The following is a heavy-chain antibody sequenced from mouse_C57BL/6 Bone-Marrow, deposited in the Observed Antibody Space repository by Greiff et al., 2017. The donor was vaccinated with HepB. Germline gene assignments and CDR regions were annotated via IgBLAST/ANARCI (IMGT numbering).Heavy chain of an antibody. CDR1: GYTFTSYG. Sequence: QVQLKESGAELARPGASVKLSCKASGYTFTSYGISWVKQRTGQGLEWIGEIYPRSGNTYYNEKFKGKATLTADKSSSTAYMELRSLTSEDSAVYFCARGKGYYSNPPYAMDYWGQGTSVTVSS. CDR2: IYPRSGNT. D-gene: IGHD2-5*01. V-gene: IGHV1-81*01. CDR3: ARGKGYYSNPPYAMDY. J-gene: IGHJ4*01.